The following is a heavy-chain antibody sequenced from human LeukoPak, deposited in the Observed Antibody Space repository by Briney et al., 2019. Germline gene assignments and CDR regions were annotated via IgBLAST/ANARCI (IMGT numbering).Heavy chain of an antibody. CDR3: ATEGGTYDSLDY. D-gene: IGHD1-14*01. CDR2: MNPNTGNT. Sequence: ASVKVSCKASGYTFTSYDINWVRQATGQGLEWMGWMNPNTGNTGYAQKFQGRVTMTEDTSTDTAYMELSSLRSEDTAVYYCATEGGTYDSLDYWGQGTLVTVSS. V-gene: IGHV1-8*01. J-gene: IGHJ4*02. CDR1: GYTFTSYD.